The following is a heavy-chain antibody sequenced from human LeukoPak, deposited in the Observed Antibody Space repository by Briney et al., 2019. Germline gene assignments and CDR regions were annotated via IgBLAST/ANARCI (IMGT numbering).Heavy chain of an antibody. CDR1: GGSISSYY. D-gene: IGHD3-22*01. CDR3: ARGQRYYYDSSGYNWFDP. CDR2: IDTSGST. J-gene: IGHJ5*02. V-gene: IGHV4-4*07. Sequence: SETLSLTCTVSGGSISSYYWSWIRQPAGKGLELIGRIDTSGSTNYNPSLKSRVTISVDTSKNQFSLKLSSVTAADTAVYYCARGQRYYYDSSGYNWFDPWGQGTLVTVSS.